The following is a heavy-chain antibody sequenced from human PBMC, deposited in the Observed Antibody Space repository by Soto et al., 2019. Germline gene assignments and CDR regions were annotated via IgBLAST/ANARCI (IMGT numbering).Heavy chain of an antibody. Sequence: SETLSLTCTVSGGSISSGGYYWSWIRQHPGKGLEWIGYIYYGGSTYYNPSLKSRVTISVDTSKNQFSLKLSSVTAADTAVYYCARSTAIRYFDYWGQGTLVTVSS. CDR2: IYYGGST. CDR3: ARSTAIRYFDY. V-gene: IGHV4-31*03. J-gene: IGHJ4*02. D-gene: IGHD2-2*02. CDR1: GGSISSGGYY.